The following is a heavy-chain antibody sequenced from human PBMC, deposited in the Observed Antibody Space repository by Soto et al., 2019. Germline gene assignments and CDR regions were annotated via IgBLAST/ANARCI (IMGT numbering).Heavy chain of an antibody. J-gene: IGHJ4*02. D-gene: IGHD3-10*01. CDR2: VAYNGDT. CDR1: GFTFSDYA. Sequence: GSLRLSCEASGFTFSDYAMTWVRQAPGRGLEWVSTVAYNGDTYSPDSVKGRFTISGDNSRDTLYLQMNSLKTEDTAVYYCTTDFINLHWGQGTLVTVSS. CDR3: TTDFINLH. V-gene: IGHV3-23*01.